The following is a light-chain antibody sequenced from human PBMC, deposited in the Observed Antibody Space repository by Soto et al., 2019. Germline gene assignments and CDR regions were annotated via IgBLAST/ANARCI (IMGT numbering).Light chain of an antibody. CDR3: QQYSDWPPIT. J-gene: IGKJ5*01. Sequence: IVLTQSPATLSLSPGERATLSFMSSQSVSSYLAWYQQKPGQAPRLLIYDASNRATGIPARFSGSGSGTDFTLTISSLEPEDFAVYYCQQYSDWPPITFGQGTRLEIK. CDR2: DAS. V-gene: IGKV3-11*01. CDR1: QSVSSY.